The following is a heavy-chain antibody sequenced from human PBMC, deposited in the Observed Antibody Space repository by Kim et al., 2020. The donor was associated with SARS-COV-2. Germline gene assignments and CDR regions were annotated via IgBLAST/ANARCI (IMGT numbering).Heavy chain of an antibody. V-gene: IGHV1-69*04. J-gene: IGHJ6*02. CDR2: IIPILGIA. D-gene: IGHD6-13*01. Sequence: SVKVSCKASGGTFSSYAISWVRQAPGQGLEWMGRIIPILGIANYAQKFQGRVTITADKSTSTAYMELSSLRSEDTAVYYCARGDYSSPDYYGMDVWGQGTTVTVSS. CDR3: ARGDYSSPDYYGMDV. CDR1: GGTFSSYA.